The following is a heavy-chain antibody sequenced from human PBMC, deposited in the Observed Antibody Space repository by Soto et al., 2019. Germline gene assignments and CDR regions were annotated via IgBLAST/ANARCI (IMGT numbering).Heavy chain of an antibody. CDR2: IDIAGDT. CDR3: ARSARWLQSRYFAL. J-gene: IGHJ2*01. CDR1: GFTLSTYD. Sequence: TGGSLRLSCAASGFTLSTYDMHWVRQAPGKGLEWVSAIDIAGDTYYPDSVKGRFSISRETAKNSLYLQMNSLRAGDTAVYYCARSARWLQSRYFALWGRGTLVTVS. D-gene: IGHD4-4*01. V-gene: IGHV3-13*01.